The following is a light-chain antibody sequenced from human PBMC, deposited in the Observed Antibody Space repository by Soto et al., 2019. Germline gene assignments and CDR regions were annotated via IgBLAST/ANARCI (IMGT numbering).Light chain of an antibody. CDR2: GAS. CDR1: QSISTN. J-gene: IGKJ1*01. CDR3: QQYSRT. V-gene: IGKV3-15*01. Sequence: EIVLTQSPATLSVSQGERATLSCRASQSISTNLAWYQQKPGQAPRLLIFGASTRAIGIPARFSGSGSGTDFTLTISRLEPEDFAVYYCQQYSRTFGPGTKVDI.